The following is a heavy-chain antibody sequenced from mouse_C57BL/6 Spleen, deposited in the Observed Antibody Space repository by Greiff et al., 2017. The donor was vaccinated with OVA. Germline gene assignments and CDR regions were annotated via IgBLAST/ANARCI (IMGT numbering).Heavy chain of an antibody. CDR2: INPNNGGT. D-gene: IGHD2-2*01. Sequence: DVKLQESGPELVKPGASVKIPCKASGYTFTDYNMDWVKQSHGKSLEWIGDINPNNGGTIYNQKFKGKATLTVDKSSSTAYMELRSLTSEDTAVYYCARWGYPSNFDVWGTGTTVTVSS. V-gene: IGHV1-18*01. J-gene: IGHJ1*03. CDR3: ARWGYPSNFDV. CDR1: GYTFTDYN.